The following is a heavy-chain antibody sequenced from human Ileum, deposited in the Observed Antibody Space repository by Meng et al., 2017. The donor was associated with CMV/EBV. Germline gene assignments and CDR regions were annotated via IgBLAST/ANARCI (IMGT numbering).Heavy chain of an antibody. CDR2: IKSKIDGGTT. D-gene: IGHD2-2*01. CDR1: W. CDR3: TTNGEYCSSTSCFSLPYFDF. Sequence: WMSWVRQAPRKRLEWVGRIKSKIDGGTTDYAAPVKGRFTISRDDSKNTLFLQMNSLKTEDTAVYYCTTNGEYCSSTSCFSLPYFDFWGQGTLVTVSS. V-gene: IGHV3-15*01. J-gene: IGHJ4*02.